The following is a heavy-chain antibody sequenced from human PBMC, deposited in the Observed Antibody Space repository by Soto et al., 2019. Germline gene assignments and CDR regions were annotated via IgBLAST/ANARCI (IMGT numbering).Heavy chain of an antibody. J-gene: IGHJ4*02. V-gene: IGHV1-18*01. D-gene: IGHD3-22*01. CDR3: ARDQRTFYYDSSGYYYRLDY. CDR2: ISAYNGNT. CDR1: GYTFTSYG. Sequence: GASVKVSCKASGYTFTSYGISWVRQAPGQGLEWMGWISAYNGNTNYAQKLRGRVTMTTDTSTSTAYMELRSLRSDDTAVYYCARDQRTFYYDSSGYYYRLDYWGQGTLVSVSS.